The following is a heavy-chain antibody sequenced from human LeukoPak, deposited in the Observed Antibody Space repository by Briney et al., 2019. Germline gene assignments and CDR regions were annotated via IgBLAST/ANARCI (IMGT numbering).Heavy chain of an antibody. V-gene: IGHV3-23*01. Sequence: GGSLRLSCAASVFTFSNYAMTWVRQAPGKGLEWVSTISVSGGSTYYADSVKGRFTISRDNSKNTLYLQMNSLRAEDTAVYYCTKRGGAHGIDYFDYWGQGSLVTVSS. CDR1: VFTFSNYA. CDR3: TKRGGAHGIDYFDY. J-gene: IGHJ4*02. CDR2: ISVSGGST. D-gene: IGHD3-16*01.